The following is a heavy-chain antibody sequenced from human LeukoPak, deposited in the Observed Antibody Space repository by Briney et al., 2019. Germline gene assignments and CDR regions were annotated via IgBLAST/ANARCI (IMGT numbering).Heavy chain of an antibody. Sequence: GGSLRLSCVASGFTFSDSSMSWVRQAPGKGLEWLANIKQGEGDKFYLESVMGRFTISRDNGSNSLFLQLTSLRVEDTAVYYCARGGLFGTLVSWRQGARVTVS. D-gene: IGHD3-3*01. V-gene: IGHV3-7*03. CDR2: IKQGEGDK. J-gene: IGHJ4*02. CDR1: GFTFSDSS. CDR3: ARGGLFGTLVS.